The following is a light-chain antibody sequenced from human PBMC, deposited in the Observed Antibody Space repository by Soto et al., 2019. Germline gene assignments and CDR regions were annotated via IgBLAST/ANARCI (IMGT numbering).Light chain of an antibody. CDR2: DVT. CDR3: SSYTVSSAPVI. CDR1: SSDIGAYNY. J-gene: IGLJ2*01. Sequence: QSALTQPASVSGSPGQSITISCSGTSSDIGAYNYVSWYQQHPDKAPKLIIFDVTNRPSGVSARFSGSKSGNTASLTISGLQVEDEADYYCSSYTVSSAPVIFGGGTKLTVL. V-gene: IGLV2-14*03.